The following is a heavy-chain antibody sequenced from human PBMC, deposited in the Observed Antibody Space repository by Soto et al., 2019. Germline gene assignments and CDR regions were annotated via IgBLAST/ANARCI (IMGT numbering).Heavy chain of an antibody. CDR1: GFTFSSYS. CDR3: AREYPLLYRSLDY. V-gene: IGHV3-21*01. D-gene: IGHD2-2*01. CDR2: ISSSSSYI. Sequence: EVQLVESGGGLVKPGGSLRLSCAASGFTFSSYSMNWVRQAPGKGLEWVSSISSSSSYIYYADSVKGRFTISRDNAKNSLYLQMNSLRAEDTAVYYCAREYPLLYRSLDYWGQGTLVTVSS. J-gene: IGHJ4*02.